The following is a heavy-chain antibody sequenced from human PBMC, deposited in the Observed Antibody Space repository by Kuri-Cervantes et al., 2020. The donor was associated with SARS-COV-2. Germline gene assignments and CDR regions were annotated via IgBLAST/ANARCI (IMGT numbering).Heavy chain of an antibody. CDR1: GFTFSRYA. CDR2: ISYDGSNK. V-gene: IGHV3-30-3*01. CDR3: AKGLYYDFWSGYLSYYGMDV. Sequence: GGSLRLSCAASGFTFSRYAMHWVRQAPGKGLEWVAVISYDGSNKYYADSVKGRFTISRDNSKNTLYLQMNSLRAEDTAVYYCAKGLYYDFWSGYLSYYGMDVWGQGTTVTVSS. D-gene: IGHD3-3*01. J-gene: IGHJ6*02.